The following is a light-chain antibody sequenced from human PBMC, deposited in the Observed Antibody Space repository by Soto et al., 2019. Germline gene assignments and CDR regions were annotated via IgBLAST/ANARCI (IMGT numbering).Light chain of an antibody. V-gene: IGKV3D-20*02. CDR1: QSVSSSH. J-gene: IGKJ5*01. Sequence: EIVLTQSPGTLSLSPGERATLSCRASQSVSSSHLAWYQQKPGQAPRLLISGASSRATGIPDRFSGSGSGTEFILTISSVESEDFAIYYCQQHNDWPTFGQGTRLEIK. CDR2: GAS. CDR3: QQHNDWPT.